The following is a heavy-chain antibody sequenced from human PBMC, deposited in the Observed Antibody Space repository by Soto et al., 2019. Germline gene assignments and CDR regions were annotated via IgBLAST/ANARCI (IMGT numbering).Heavy chain of an antibody. J-gene: IGHJ4*02. CDR2: IIPVFQTA. CDR1: GGLFSSYP. D-gene: IGHD3-22*01. CDR3: ARGGSGYTWFNEF. V-gene: IGHV1-69*01. Sequence: QEQLVQSGAEVKKPGSSVKVSCKASGGLFSSYPISWVRQVPGQGLEWMGGIIPVFQTAYYTQRFQGRVTITEDASTNAAYIELSSLRSEDTAMYSCARGGSGYTWFNEFWGQGTLVTGSS.